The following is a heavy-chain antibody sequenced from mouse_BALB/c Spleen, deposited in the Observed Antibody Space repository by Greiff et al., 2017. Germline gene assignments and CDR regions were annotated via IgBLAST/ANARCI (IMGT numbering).Heavy chain of an antibody. V-gene: IGHV7-1*02. J-gene: IGHJ2*01. Sequence: EVKVVESGGGLVQPGGSLRLSCATSGFTFSAFYMEWVRQPPGKRLEWIAASRNKANDYTTEYSASVKGRFIVSRDTSQSILYLQMNALRAEDTAIYYCARGGGNYGYFDYWGQGTTLTVSS. CDR2: SRNKANDYTT. D-gene: IGHD2-1*01. CDR1: GFTFSAFY. CDR3: ARGGGNYGYFDY.